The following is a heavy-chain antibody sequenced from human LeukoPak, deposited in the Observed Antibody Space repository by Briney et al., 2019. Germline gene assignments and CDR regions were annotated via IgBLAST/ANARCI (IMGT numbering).Heavy chain of an antibody. CDR3: AGSIVVVPAAIRYFDY. CDR1: GGSISSSNW. D-gene: IGHD2-2*01. J-gene: IGHJ4*02. V-gene: IGHV4-4*02. CDR2: IYHSGST. Sequence: SETLSLTCAVSGGSISSSNWWSWVRQPPGKGLEWIGEIYHSGSTNYNPSLKSRVTISVDKSKNQFSLKLSSVTAADTAVYYCAGSIVVVPAAIRYFDYWGQGTLVTVSS.